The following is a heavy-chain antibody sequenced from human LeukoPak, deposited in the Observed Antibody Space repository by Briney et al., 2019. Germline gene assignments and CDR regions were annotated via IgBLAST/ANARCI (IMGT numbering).Heavy chain of an antibody. CDR1: GGSISSYY. CDR3: ARQAGAIRFDY. V-gene: IGHV4-59*01. Sequence: SETLSLTCTVSGGSISSYYWSWIRQPPGKGLEWIGYIFYSGSTNYNPSLKSRVTISVDTSKNQFSLKLSSVTAADTAVYYCARQAGAIRFDYWGQGTLVTVSS. D-gene: IGHD3-10*01. J-gene: IGHJ4*02. CDR2: IFYSGST.